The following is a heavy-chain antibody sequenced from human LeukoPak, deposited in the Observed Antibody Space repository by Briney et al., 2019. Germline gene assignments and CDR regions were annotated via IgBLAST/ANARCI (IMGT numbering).Heavy chain of an antibody. Sequence: SETLSLTCAVYGGSFSGYYWSWIRQPPGKGLEWIGEINHSGSTNYNPSLKSRVTISVDTSKNQFSLKLSSVTAADTAVYYCARGHVFYGSGSYYRYWGQGTLVTVSS. D-gene: IGHD3-10*01. CDR3: ARGHVFYGSGSYYRY. J-gene: IGHJ4*02. CDR1: GGSFSGYY. V-gene: IGHV4-34*01. CDR2: INHSGST.